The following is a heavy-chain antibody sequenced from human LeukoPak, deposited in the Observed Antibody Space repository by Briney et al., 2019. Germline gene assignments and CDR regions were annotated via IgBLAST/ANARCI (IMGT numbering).Heavy chain of an antibody. CDR2: INPNSGGT. CDR3: ARTEYSSGWFVFDY. D-gene: IGHD6-19*01. CDR1: GYTFTGYY. J-gene: IGHJ4*02. V-gene: IGHV1-2*02. Sequence: GASVKVSCKASGYTFTGYYMHWVRQAPGQGLEWMGWINPNSGGTNYAQKFQGRVTMTRDTSISTAYTELSKLRSDDTAVYYCARTEYSSGWFVFDYWGQGTLVTVSS.